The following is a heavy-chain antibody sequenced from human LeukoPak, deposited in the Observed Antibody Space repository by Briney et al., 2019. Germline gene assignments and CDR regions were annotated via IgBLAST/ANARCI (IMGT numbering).Heavy chain of an antibody. D-gene: IGHD3-10*01. Sequence: GASVKVSCKASGYTFTSYDINWVRQATGQGLEWMGWMNPNSGNTGYAQKFQGRVTMTRNTSISTAYMELSSLRSEDTAMYYCARYYIEGRCFEYWGQGTLVTVSS. CDR3: ARYYIEGRCFEY. V-gene: IGHV1-8*01. CDR1: GYTFTSYD. J-gene: IGHJ4*02. CDR2: MNPNSGNT.